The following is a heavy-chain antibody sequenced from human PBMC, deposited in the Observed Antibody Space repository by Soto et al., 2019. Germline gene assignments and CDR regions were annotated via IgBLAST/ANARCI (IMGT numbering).Heavy chain of an antibody. CDR2: IIPILGIA. V-gene: IGHV1-69*02. J-gene: IGHJ5*02. Sequence: QVQLVQSGAEVKKPGSSVKVSCKASGGTFSSYTISWVRQAPGQGLEWMGRIIPILGIANYAQKFQGRVTITADKSTSTAYVEVSSLRSEDTAVYYCARGWTWLWGRWFDPWGQGTLVAVSS. CDR3: ARGWTWLWGRWFDP. D-gene: IGHD3-22*01. CDR1: GGTFSSYT.